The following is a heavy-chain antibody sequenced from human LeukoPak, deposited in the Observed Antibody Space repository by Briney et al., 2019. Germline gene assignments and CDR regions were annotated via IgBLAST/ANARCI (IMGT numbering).Heavy chain of an antibody. Sequence: AETLSLTCTVGGGSISGYYGRWLRQPPGKGLEWVGEMNHSGSTNYNPSLKSRVTISVDTSKNQFSLKLSSVTAADTAVYYCARGSGYCSSTSCRNPFDYWGQGTLVTVSS. V-gene: IGHV4-34*01. CDR3: ARGSGYCSSTSCRNPFDY. J-gene: IGHJ4*02. D-gene: IGHD2-2*01. CDR1: GGSISGYY. CDR2: MNHSGST.